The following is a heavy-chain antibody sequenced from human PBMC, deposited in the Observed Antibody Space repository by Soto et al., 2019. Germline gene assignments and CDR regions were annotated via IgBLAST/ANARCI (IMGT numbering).Heavy chain of an antibody. J-gene: IGHJ4*02. CDR2: ISGSGGST. Sequence: GGSLRLSCAASGFTFSSYAMSWVRQAPGKGLEWVSAISGSGGSTYNADSVKGRFTISRDNSKNTLYLQMNSLRAEDTAVYYRAKSAGKQLVPDYWGQGTLVTVSS. CDR1: GFTFSSYA. CDR3: AKSAGKQLVPDY. V-gene: IGHV3-23*01. D-gene: IGHD6-13*01.